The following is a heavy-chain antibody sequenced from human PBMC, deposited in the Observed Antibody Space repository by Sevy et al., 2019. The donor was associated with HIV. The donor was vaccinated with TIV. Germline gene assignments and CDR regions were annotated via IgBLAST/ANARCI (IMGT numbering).Heavy chain of an antibody. J-gene: IGHJ4*02. CDR3: TSLGGNDTSGYHFFDH. D-gene: IGHD3-22*01. CDR1: GYSFTKYW. Sequence: GESLKISRRGSGYSFTKYWIGLVRQMPGKGPEWMGIIYPDDSDTRYRPSFQGQVTIAADKSISTAYLHWRSLKASDTDMYYCTSLGGNDTSGYHFFDHWGQGTLVTVSS. CDR2: IYPDDSDT. V-gene: IGHV5-51*01.